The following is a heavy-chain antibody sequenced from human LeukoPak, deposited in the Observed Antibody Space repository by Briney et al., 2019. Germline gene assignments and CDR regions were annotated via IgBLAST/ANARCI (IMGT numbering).Heavy chain of an antibody. CDR2: IYYTGST. V-gene: IGHV4-59*08. CDR1: GRSISGYF. D-gene: IGHD2/OR15-2a*01. Sequence: SETLSLACTVSGRSISGYFWSWIRQPPGKGLEWIGYIYYTGSTSYNPSLTSRVTISLDTSKNQFSLRLSSVTAADTAIYYCARYTTSTLPNWFDPWGQGTLVTVSS. J-gene: IGHJ5*02. CDR3: ARYTTSTLPNWFDP.